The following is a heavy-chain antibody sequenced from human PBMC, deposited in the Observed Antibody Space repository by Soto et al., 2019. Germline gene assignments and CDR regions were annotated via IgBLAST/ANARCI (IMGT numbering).Heavy chain of an antibody. CDR3: AKNGQPPYYYYGMDV. V-gene: IGHV1-18*01. CDR1: GYTFSRYV. D-gene: IGHD2-8*01. CDR2: VSGYNGDT. J-gene: IGHJ6*02. Sequence: QGQLVQSGPEVKKPGASVKVSCKASGYTFSRYVISWFRQPPGKGLEWMGWVSGYNGDTKYAQKVQGRVTMTIDTSTYTAYMELRSLTSDDTAIYYCAKNGQPPYYYYGMDVWGQGTTVTVSS.